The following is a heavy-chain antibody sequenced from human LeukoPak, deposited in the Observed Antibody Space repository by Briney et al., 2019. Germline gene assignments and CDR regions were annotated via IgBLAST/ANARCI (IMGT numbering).Heavy chain of an antibody. CDR2: IKQDGSEK. CDR1: GFTFSSYW. J-gene: IGHJ4*02. CDR3: XXXXYXXGGSCSASGRAFDY. V-gene: IGHV3-7*01. Sequence: GGSLRLPCAASGFTFSSYWMSWVRQAPGKGLEWVANIKQDGSEKYYVDSVKGRFTIPRDNAKNSLYLQMNSLGAEDTAVYYCXXXXYXXGGSCSASGRAFDYWGQGTLVTVSS. D-gene: IGHD2-15*01.